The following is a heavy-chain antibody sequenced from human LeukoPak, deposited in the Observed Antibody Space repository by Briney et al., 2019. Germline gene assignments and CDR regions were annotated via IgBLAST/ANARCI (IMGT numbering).Heavy chain of an antibody. CDR1: GGSISSSSYY. V-gene: IGHV4-39*01. Sequence: SETLSLTCTVSGGSISSSSYYWGWIRQPPGKGLEWIGSIYYGGSTYYNPSLKSRVTISVDTSKNQFSLKLSSVTAADTAVYYCARQLHIVVVVAAWFDPWGQGTLVTVSS. CDR3: ARQLHIVVVVAAWFDP. J-gene: IGHJ5*02. CDR2: IYYGGST. D-gene: IGHD2-15*01.